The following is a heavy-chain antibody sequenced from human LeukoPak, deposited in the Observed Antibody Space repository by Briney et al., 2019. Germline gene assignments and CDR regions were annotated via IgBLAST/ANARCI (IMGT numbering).Heavy chain of an antibody. V-gene: IGHV4-30-4*08. CDR2: IYYSGST. CDR1: GGSFSGYY. Sequence: SETLSLTCAVYGGSFSGYYWSWIRQPPGKGLEYIGYIYYSGSTYYNPSLKSRITISVDTSKNRFSLKLSSVTAADTAVYYCARGSWSSSIDYWGQGTLVTVSS. D-gene: IGHD6-6*01. CDR3: ARGSWSSSIDY. J-gene: IGHJ4*02.